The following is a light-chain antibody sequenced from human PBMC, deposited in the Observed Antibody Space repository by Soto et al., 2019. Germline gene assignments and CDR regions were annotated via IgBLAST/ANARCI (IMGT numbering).Light chain of an antibody. CDR2: GAS. J-gene: IGKJ5*01. CDR1: QSVADT. V-gene: IGKV3-15*01. CDR3: QQYNHWPIP. Sequence: EVVMTQSPATLSVSPGERVTLSCRSSQSVADTLAWSQQKPGQGPRLLIYGASTRATGIPARFSGSGSETDFTLTISSLRSEDSAVYHCQQYNHWPIPFGQGTRLEI.